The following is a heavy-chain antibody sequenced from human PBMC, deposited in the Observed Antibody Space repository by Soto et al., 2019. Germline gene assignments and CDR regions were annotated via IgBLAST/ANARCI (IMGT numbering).Heavy chain of an antibody. CDR2: IIPIFGTA. J-gene: IGHJ6*02. V-gene: IGHV1-69*13. CDR3: ARGEFGELCDMGCGMDV. Sequence: AASVKVSCKASGGTFSSYAISWVRQAPGQGLEWMGGIIPIFGTANYAQKFQGRVTITADESTSTAYMELSSLRSEDTAVYYCARGEFGELCDMGCGMDVWGQGTTVTVSS. CDR1: GGTFSSYA. D-gene: IGHD3-10*01.